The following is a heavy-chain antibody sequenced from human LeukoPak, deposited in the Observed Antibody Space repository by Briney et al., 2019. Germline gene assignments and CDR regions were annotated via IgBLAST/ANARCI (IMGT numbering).Heavy chain of an antibody. CDR2: IYHSGST. V-gene: IGHV4-38-2*02. Sequence: SETLSLTCTVSGYSISSGYYWGWIRQPPGKGLEWIGSIYHSGSTYYNPSLKSRVTISVDTSKNQFSLKLSSVTAADTAVYYCARVRSITMIVVVITHWFDPWGQGTLVTVSS. D-gene: IGHD3-22*01. CDR3: ARVRSITMIVVVITHWFDP. J-gene: IGHJ5*02. CDR1: GYSISSGYY.